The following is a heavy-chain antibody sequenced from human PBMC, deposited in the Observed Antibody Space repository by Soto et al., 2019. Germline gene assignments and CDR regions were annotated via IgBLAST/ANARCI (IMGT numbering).Heavy chain of an antibody. Sequence: QMQLVQSGPEVKKPGTSVKVSCKTSGFTFSSSAVLWVRQARGHRLQWIGWIDVGSGNPNYAQILQERIGIGRDKSTSTAYLEQNNLKPEDTGQYYYAADVGGYNSSLVRHWGTGTLVTVSS. CDR3: AADVGGYNSSLVRH. CDR2: IDVGSGNP. D-gene: IGHD1-1*01. J-gene: IGHJ4*02. CDR1: GFTFSSSA. V-gene: IGHV1-58*01.